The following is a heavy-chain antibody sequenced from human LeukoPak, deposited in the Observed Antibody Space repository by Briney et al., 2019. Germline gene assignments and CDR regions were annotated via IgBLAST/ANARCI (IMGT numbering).Heavy chain of an antibody. CDR1: GFTFSSYS. CDR2: ISSSSSYI. V-gene: IGHV3-21*01. Sequence: GGSLRLSCAASGFTFSSYSMNWVRQAPGKGLEWVSSISSSSSYIYYADSVKGRFTISRDNAKNSLYLQMNSLRAEDTAVYYCARVVPSRNAYYYDSSGYYHLDSWGQGTLVTVSS. J-gene: IGHJ4*02. D-gene: IGHD3-22*01. CDR3: ARVVPSRNAYYYDSSGYYHLDS.